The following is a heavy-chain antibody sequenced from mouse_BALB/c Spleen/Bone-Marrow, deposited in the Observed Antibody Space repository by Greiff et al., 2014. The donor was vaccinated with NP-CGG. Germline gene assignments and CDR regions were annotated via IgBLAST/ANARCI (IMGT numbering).Heavy chain of an antibody. Sequence: EVQLVESGGGLVQPGGSRKLSCAASGFTFSSFGMHWVRQAPEKGLEWVAYINSGSSTIYYADTVKGRFTISRDNPKNTLFLQMTSLRSEDTAMYYCTRGGNWDDFDYWGQGTTLAVSS. CDR1: GFTFSSFG. J-gene: IGHJ2*01. CDR2: INSGSSTI. V-gene: IGHV5-17*02. CDR3: TRGGNWDDFDY. D-gene: IGHD4-1*01.